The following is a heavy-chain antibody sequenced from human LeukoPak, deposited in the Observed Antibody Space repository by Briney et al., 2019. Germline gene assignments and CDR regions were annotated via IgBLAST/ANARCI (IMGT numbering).Heavy chain of an antibody. D-gene: IGHD3-10*01. CDR2: ISFDGRNT. CDR3: AKERGAGLLWFGELGS. CDR1: GFIFSCYA. Sequence: GGSLRLSCEASGFIFSCYALHWVRQAPGKGLEYVAVISFDGRNTYYADSVKGRFTISRDNSKNTLYLQMNSLRAEDTAVYSCAKERGAGLLWFGELGSWGQGTLVAVSS. J-gene: IGHJ5*02. V-gene: IGHV3-30*04.